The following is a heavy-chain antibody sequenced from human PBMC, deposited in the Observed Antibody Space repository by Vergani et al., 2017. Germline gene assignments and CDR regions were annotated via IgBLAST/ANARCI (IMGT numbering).Heavy chain of an antibody. Sequence: QLQLQESGPGLVKPSETLSLTFTVSAGSISSSTYYWGWIRQPPGKGLEWIGTISYSGSTYYNPSLESRVTISVDTSKNQFSLRLSSVTAADTAMYYCARRNGDYVDYFDYWGQGTLVTVSS. D-gene: IGHD4-17*01. J-gene: IGHJ4*02. CDR1: AGSISSSTYY. CDR3: ARRNGDYVDYFDY. V-gene: IGHV4-39*01. CDR2: ISYSGST.